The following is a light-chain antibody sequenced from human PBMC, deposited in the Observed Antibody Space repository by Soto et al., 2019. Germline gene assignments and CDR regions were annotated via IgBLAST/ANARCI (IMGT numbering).Light chain of an antibody. CDR2: GAS. CDR3: IQTYNLPRT. J-gene: IGKJ1*01. Sequence: DMQMTQSPSSLSACVGERVEITFRSSLNIGDSLSWFQQKAGKPPTQLIYGASALQSGVPVRFSGSASGTDFTLTIRNMQSEDFATYYCIQTYNLPRTFGQGTKVDIK. V-gene: IGKV1-39*01. CDR1: LNIGDS.